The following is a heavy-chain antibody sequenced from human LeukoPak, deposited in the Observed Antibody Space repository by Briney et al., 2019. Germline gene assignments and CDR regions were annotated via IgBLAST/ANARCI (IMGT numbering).Heavy chain of an antibody. V-gene: IGHV3-33*01. CDR2: IWYDGSNK. D-gene: IGHD5-12*01. Sequence: GGSLRLSCAASGFTFSSYGMNGVRQAPGKGLEWVAVIWYDGSNKYYADSVKGRFTISRDNSKNTLYLQMNSLRAEDTAVYYCAREGSMVANFDYWGQGTLVTVSS. CDR3: AREGSMVANFDY. J-gene: IGHJ4*02. CDR1: GFTFSSYG.